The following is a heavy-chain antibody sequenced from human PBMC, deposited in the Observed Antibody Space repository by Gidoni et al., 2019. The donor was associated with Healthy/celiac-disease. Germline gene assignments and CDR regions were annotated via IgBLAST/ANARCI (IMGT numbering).Heavy chain of an antibody. CDR2: ISCSGGST. Sequence: AISCSGGSTYYSDPVQGRFTISRDNSKNTLYLQMNSLRAEDTAVDYCAKDVDILTGWVFDYWGQGTLVTVSS. V-gene: IGHV3-23*01. CDR3: AKDVDILTGWVFDY. D-gene: IGHD3-9*01. J-gene: IGHJ4*02.